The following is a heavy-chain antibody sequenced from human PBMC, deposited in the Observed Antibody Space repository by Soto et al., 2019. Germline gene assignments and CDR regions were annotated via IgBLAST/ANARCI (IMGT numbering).Heavy chain of an antibody. CDR2: NSAYNGNT. Sequence: QVQLVQSGAEVKKPGASVKVSCKASGYTFTSYGISWVRQAPGQGLEWMGWNSAYNGNTNYAQELQGRVSMTTDKSKSTAYMELGRLGSEEKAGYFWARGTTVETGNYWGQGTLVTVSS. V-gene: IGHV1-18*01. CDR1: GYTFTSYG. CDR3: ARGTTVETGNY. J-gene: IGHJ4*02. D-gene: IGHD4-17*01.